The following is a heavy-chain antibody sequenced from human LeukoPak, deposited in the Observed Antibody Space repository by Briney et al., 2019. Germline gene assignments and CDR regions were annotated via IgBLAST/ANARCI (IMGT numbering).Heavy chain of an antibody. CDR3: ARNVYYFDY. J-gene: IGHJ4*02. V-gene: IGHV3-7*01. D-gene: IGHD5/OR15-5a*01. CDR1: GFTFSSYW. CDR2: IKEDGSET. Sequence: GGSLRLSCAASGFTFSSYWMSWVRQAPGKGLEWVAYIKEDGSETYYVDSVKGRFTISRDNAKNSLYLQMNSLRVEDTAVYFCARNVYYFDYWGQGTLVTVSS.